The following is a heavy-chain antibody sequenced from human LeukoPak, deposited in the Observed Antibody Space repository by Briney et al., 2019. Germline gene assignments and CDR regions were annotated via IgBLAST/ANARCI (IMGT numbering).Heavy chain of an antibody. D-gene: IGHD2-15*01. V-gene: IGHV1-2*02. CDR3: GRGWYYFDY. J-gene: IGHJ4*02. CDR2: INPNSGGT. CDR1: GYTFSGYY. Sequence: ASVKVSCKASGYTFSGYYMNWVRHAPGQGIEWMGGINPNSGGTKYAQKFQGRVTMTRDTSISAAYRELNRLRSDDTGVYYYGRGWYYFDYWGQGTLVTVSS.